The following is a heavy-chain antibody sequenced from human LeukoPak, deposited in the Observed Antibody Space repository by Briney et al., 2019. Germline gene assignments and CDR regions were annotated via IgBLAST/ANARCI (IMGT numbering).Heavy chain of an antibody. D-gene: IGHD3-10*01. J-gene: IGHJ5*02. CDR1: GFTVSSNY. Sequence: GGSLRLSCAASGFTVSSNYMSWVRQAPGKGLEWVAFIRFEGNEKFYADSVKGRFTISRDNSKNTLYLEMNSLRAEDTAVYYCAKPLMRDRWFGESWGQGTLVTVSS. CDR3: AKPLMRDRWFGES. V-gene: IGHV3-30*02. CDR2: IRFEGNEK.